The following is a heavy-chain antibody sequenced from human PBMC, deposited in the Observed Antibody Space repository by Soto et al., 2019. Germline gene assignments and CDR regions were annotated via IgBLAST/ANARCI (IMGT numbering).Heavy chain of an antibody. J-gene: IGHJ4*02. V-gene: IGHV3-23*01. CDR2: ISDSGGST. Sequence: GGSLRLSCAASGFTFRNYAMSWVRQAPGKGLEWVSAISDSGGSTYYADSVKGRFTISRDNSKNTLYLQMNRLRAEDAAVYYCAKDWVRWGSVWAYYFDYWGQGTLVTVSS. CDR1: GFTFRNYA. D-gene: IGHD7-27*01. CDR3: AKDWVRWGSVWAYYFDY.